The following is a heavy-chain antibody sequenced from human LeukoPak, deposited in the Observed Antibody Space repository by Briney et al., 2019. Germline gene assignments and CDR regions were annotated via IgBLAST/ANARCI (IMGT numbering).Heavy chain of an antibody. Sequence: ASVKVSCKASGYTFTSYDINWVRQATGQGLEWMGWMNPNSGNTGYAQKFQGRVTITADESTSTAYMELSSLRSEDTAVYYCAKRKGHDSSGYYFDVFDYWGQGTLVTVSS. CDR1: GYTFTSYD. J-gene: IGHJ4*02. CDR3: AKRKGHDSSGYYFDVFDY. V-gene: IGHV1-8*01. CDR2: MNPNSGNT. D-gene: IGHD3-22*01.